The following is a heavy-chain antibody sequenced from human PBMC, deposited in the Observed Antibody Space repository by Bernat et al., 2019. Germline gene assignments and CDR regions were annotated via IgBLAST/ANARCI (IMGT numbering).Heavy chain of an antibody. J-gene: IGHJ4*02. D-gene: IGHD4-17*01. CDR3: ARDGTDTVNDY. Sequence: EVQLVESGGGLVQPGGSLRLSCAASGFTFSSYSMNWVRQAPGKGLEWVSYISSSSSYTNYADSVKGRFTISRDNAKNSLYLQMNSLRAEDTAVYYCARDGTDTVNDYWGQGTLVTVSS. CDR1: GFTFSSYS. CDR2: ISSSSSYT. V-gene: IGHV3-48*04.